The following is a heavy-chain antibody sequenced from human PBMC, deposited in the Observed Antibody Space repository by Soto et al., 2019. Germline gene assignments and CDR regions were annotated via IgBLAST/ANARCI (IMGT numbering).Heavy chain of an antibody. CDR1: GFTVSSNY. CDR2: IYSGGST. D-gene: IGHD1-1*01. V-gene: IGHV3-53*01. CDR3: ARDSGIPNDY. J-gene: IGHJ4*02. Sequence: GGSLRLSCAASGFTVSSNYMSWVRQAPGKGLEWVSVIYSGGSTYYADSVKGRFTISRDNSKNTVYLQMDSLRADDSAIYYCARDSGIPNDYWGQGTLVTVSS.